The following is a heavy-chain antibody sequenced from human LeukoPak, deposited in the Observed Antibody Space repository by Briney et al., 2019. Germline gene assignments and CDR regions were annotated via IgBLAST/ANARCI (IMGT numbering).Heavy chain of an antibody. J-gene: IGHJ6*04. CDR1: GGYISSYY. CDR2: IYYGGSP. V-gene: IGHV4-59*01. D-gene: IGHD3-9*01. CDR3: ARGAILTGTSL. Sequence: SETLSLTCTVSGGYISSYYWSWIRQPPGKGLEWIGYIYYGGSPKYNPSLKSRVTISLDTSKSQFSLNLTSVTAADTAMYYCARGAILTGTSLWGKGTTVTISS.